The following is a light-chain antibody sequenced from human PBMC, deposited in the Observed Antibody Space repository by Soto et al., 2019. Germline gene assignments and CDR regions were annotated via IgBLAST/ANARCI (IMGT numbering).Light chain of an antibody. CDR2: GAS. J-gene: IGKJ3*01. Sequence: EIVMTQSPATLSVSPGEGATLSCRASQSVGRDLAWYQQKPCQAPRLLIYGASTRATGIPARFTGSGSGTEFTLAINSLQSEGFAVYWCQQYNTWPPTFGPGTTVDIK. V-gene: IGKV3-15*01. CDR3: QQYNTWPPT. CDR1: QSVGRD.